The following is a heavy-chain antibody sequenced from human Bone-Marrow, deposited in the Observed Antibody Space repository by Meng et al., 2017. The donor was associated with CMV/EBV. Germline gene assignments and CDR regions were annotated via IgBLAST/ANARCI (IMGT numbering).Heavy chain of an antibody. V-gene: IGHV3-7*01. CDR1: GFTFSSYW. D-gene: IGHD2-15*01. CDR2: IKQDGSEK. CDR3: ARDASKIYYFDY. J-gene: IGHJ4*02. Sequence: GESLKISCAASGFTFSSYWMSWVRQAPGKWLEWVANIKQDGSEKYYVDSVKGRFTISRDNAKNSLYLQMNSLRAEDTAVYYCARDASKIYYFDYWGQGTLVTVSS.